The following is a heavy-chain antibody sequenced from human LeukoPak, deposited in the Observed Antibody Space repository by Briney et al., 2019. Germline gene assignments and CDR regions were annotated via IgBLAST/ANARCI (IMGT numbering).Heavy chain of an antibody. CDR2: INPSGGRT. CDR1: GYTFTGYY. D-gene: IGHD5-24*01. CDR3: ARDPGGDGYNRPNPSNCFDP. V-gene: IGHV1-46*01. J-gene: IGHJ5*02. Sequence: ASVNVSFKASGYTFTGYYMHWVRQAPGQGLEWMGIINPSGGRTTYAQKFQGRVAMTRDTSTSTFYMELSSLRSEDTAVYYCARDPGGDGYNRPNPSNCFDPWGQGTLVTVSS.